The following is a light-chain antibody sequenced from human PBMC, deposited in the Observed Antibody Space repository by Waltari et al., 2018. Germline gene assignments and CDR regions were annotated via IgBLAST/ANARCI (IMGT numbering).Light chain of an antibody. CDR1: SSNIGVNV. V-gene: IGLV1-44*01. J-gene: IGLJ1*01. Sequence: QSVLAQPPSVSGPPGQRVTIFCSGGSSNIGVNVVNWYQHLPGTSPRLLIFTNEQRPSGGPDRFSGTKSGTSATLAISGLQSEDEGHYYCAVWDDNLSGVVFGAGTQVTVL. CDR3: AVWDDNLSGVV. CDR2: TNE.